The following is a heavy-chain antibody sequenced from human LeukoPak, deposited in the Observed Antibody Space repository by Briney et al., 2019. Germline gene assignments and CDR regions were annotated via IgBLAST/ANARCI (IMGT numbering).Heavy chain of an antibody. V-gene: IGHV1-18*01. CDR1: GYTFTSYG. Sequence: GASVKVSCKASGYTFTSYGISWVRQAPGQGLEWMGWVSAYNVNTKYAKKFQGRVTMTTDTSTSTAYMELRGLRSDDTAVYYCAREPGTYSSGWYPPFDYWGQGTLVTVSS. CDR3: AREPGTYSSGWYPPFDY. J-gene: IGHJ4*02. D-gene: IGHD6-19*01. CDR2: VSAYNVNT.